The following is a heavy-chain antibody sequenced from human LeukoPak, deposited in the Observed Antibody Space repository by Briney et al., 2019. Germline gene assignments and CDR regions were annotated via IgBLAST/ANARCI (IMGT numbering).Heavy chain of an antibody. CDR3: ARDLGVSRFYFDY. J-gene: IGHJ4*02. D-gene: IGHD3-10*01. CDR2: ISSSGSTI. V-gene: IGHV3-11*01. CDR1: GFTFSDYY. Sequence: NTGGSLRLSCAASGFTFSDYYMSWIRQAPGKGLEWVSYISSSGSTIYYADSVKGRFTISRDNAKNSLYLQMNSLRAEDTAVYYCARDLGVSRFYFDYWGQGTLVTVSS.